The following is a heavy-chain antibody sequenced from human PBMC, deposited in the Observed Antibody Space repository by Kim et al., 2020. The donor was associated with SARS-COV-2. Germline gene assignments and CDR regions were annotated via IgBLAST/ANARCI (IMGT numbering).Heavy chain of an antibody. V-gene: IGHV7-4-1*02. D-gene: IGHD2-2*01. CDR2: INTNTGNP. J-gene: IGHJ4*02. CDR3: ARVSDIVVVPAFDY. CDR1: GYTFTSYA. Sequence: ASVKVSCKASGYTFTSYAMNWVRQAPGQGLEWMGWINTNTGNPTYAQGFTGRFVFSLDTSVSTAYLQISSLKAEDTAVYYCARVSDIVVVPAFDYWGQGTLVTVSA.